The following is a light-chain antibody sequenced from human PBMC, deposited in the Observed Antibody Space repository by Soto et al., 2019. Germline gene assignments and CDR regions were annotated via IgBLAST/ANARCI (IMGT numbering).Light chain of an antibody. J-gene: IGKJ5*01. CDR3: QQYYSSPIT. V-gene: IGKV3-20*01. CDR1: QSITSNY. Sequence: EIVLTQSPGTLSLSPGERATLSCRASQSITSNYLAWYQQKPGQAPRLLIYGSSSRATGIPDRFSGNGSGTDFTLTISRLEPEDFAVYYCQQYYSSPITFGQGTRLEIK. CDR2: GSS.